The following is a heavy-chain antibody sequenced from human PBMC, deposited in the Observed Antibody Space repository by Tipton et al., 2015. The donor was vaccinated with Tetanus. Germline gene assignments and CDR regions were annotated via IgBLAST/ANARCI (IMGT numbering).Heavy chain of an antibody. D-gene: IGHD6-13*01. Sequence: LSCVGSGVTFNTYGIHWVRQAPGKGLEWVAVITYDGTNQYYRDSVKGRFTVSRDNSRNTVFLHMSSLRAEDTAVYYCAKDQVLHSSDWYENYAFDVWGQGTMVSVSS. V-gene: IGHV3-30*18. J-gene: IGHJ3*01. CDR3: AKDQVLHSSDWYENYAFDV. CDR2: ITYDGTNQ. CDR1: GVTFNTYG.